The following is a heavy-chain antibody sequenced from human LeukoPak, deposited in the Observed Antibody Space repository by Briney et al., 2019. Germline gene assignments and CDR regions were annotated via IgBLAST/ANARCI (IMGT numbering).Heavy chain of an antibody. D-gene: IGHD3-10*01. J-gene: IGHJ6*02. CDR2: IWYDGSNK. CDR3: ARGSGGYYYGMDV. Sequence: GGSLRLSCAASGFTFSNYGMHWVRQAPGKGLEWVAVIWYDGSNKYYVDSVKGRFTISRDNSKNTLDLQMNSLRAEDTAVYYCARGSGGYYYGMDVWGQGTTVTVSS. CDR1: GFTFSNYG. V-gene: IGHV3-33*01.